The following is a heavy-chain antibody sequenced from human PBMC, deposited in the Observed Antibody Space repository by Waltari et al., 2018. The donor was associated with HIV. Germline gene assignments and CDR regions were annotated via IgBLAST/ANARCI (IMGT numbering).Heavy chain of an antibody. Sequence: QVQLVQSGAEVKKPGTSVKFSCKASGGTFSSNSIGWIRRAPGQRVVWEGGIIPSFGTTNYDYKLQGRVPISACEAASTVSLERSSLRSEDTAVYYCARVRRIIFDDSRDFGYFDLWGRGTLVTVSS. V-gene: IGHV1-69*01. CDR3: ARVRRIIFDDSRDFGYFDL. J-gene: IGHJ2*01. CDR2: IIPSFGTT. D-gene: IGHD1-20*01. CDR1: GGTFSSNS.